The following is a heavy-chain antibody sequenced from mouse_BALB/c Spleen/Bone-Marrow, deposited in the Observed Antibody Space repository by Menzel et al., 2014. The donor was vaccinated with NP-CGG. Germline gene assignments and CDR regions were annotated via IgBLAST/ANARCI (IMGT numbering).Heavy chain of an antibody. D-gene: IGHD4-1*01. J-gene: IGHJ4*01. CDR2: IWAGGNT. V-gene: IGHV2-9*02. CDR3: ARALTGNYYAMDY. CDR1: GFSLTSYG. Sequence: QVQLQQPGPGLVAPSQSLSITCTVSGFSLTSYGVHWVRRPPGKGLEWLGVIWAGGNTNYNSALMSRLSISKDNSKSQVFLKMNSLQTDDTAMYYCARALTGNYYAMDYWGQGTSVTVSS.